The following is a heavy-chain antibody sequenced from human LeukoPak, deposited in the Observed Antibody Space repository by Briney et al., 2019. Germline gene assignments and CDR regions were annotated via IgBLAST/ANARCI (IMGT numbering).Heavy chain of an antibody. CDR3: ARQNGRTQGYCSGGSCYSRNYYGMDV. D-gene: IGHD2-15*01. J-gene: IGHJ6*02. CDR2: IYYSGST. Sequence: SETLSLTCAVYGGSFSGYYWGWIRQPPGKGLEWIGSIYYSGSTYYNPSLKSRVTISVDTSKNQFSLKLSSVTAADTAVYYCARQNGRTQGYCSGGSCYSRNYYGMDVWGQGTTVTVSS. V-gene: IGHV4-39*01. CDR1: GGSFSGYY.